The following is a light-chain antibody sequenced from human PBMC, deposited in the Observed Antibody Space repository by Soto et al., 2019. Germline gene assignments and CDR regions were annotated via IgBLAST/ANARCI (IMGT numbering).Light chain of an antibody. CDR2: STS. J-gene: IGLJ3*02. V-gene: IGLV7-43*01. CDR3: LLYYGGTWV. Sequence: QAVVTQEPSLTVSPGGTVTLTCASSTGAVTSGSYPNWLQQKPGQAPRPLIYSTSNKHSWTPVRFSGSVLADKAALTLSRVQHEAEAEYYCLLYYGGTWVFGGGTKVTVL. CDR1: TGAVTSGSY.